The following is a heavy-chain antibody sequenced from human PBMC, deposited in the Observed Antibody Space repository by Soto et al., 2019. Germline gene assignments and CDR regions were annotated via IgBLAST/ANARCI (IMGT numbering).Heavy chain of an antibody. J-gene: IGHJ3*02. D-gene: IGHD2-15*01. CDR2: IYYSGST. Sequence: QLHLQESGPGLVKPSETLSLTCTVSGGSISSSSYYWGWIRQPPGKGLEWVGSIYYSGSTYYNPSLKSRVTISVDPSKNQFSLKLSSVTAADTAVYYCATGTEDIVVVVAAAIDAFDIWGQGTMVTVSS. V-gene: IGHV4-39*01. CDR1: GGSISSSSYY. CDR3: ATGTEDIVVVVAAAIDAFDI.